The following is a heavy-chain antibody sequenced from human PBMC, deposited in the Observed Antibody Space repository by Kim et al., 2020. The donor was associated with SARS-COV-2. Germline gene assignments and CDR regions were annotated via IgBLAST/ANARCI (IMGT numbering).Heavy chain of an antibody. D-gene: IGHD2-2*01. J-gene: IGHJ4*02. CDR3: ARGEGAAAYFDY. V-gene: IGHV1-3*01. Sequence: KYAPHVQGRVTITRDASASTAYMELSSLRSEDTAVYYCARGEGAAAYFDYWGQGTLVTVSS.